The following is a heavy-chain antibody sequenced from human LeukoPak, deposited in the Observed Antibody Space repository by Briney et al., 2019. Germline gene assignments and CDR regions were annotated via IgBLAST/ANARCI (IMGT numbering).Heavy chain of an antibody. D-gene: IGHD3-10*01. CDR3: ARDLTYYYGSGSSSYYYYYMDV. Sequence: PSETLSLTCTVSGGSISSYYCSWLRQPAGKGLGWVGRIYTSESTNYNPSLKSQVTMSVDTSKNQFSLKLSSVTAADTAVYYCARDLTYYYGSGSSSYYYYYMDVWGKGTTVTISS. CDR1: GGSISSYY. CDR2: IYTSEST. J-gene: IGHJ6*03. V-gene: IGHV4-4*07.